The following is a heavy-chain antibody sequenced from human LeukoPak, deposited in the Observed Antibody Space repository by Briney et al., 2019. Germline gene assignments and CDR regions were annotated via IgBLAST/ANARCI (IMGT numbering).Heavy chain of an antibody. CDR1: GYTFTSYG. D-gene: IGHD5-24*01. J-gene: IGHJ4*02. CDR3: ARDPGRDGYNTFDY. V-gene: IGHV1-18*01. CDR2: ISAYNGNT. Sequence: ASVKVSCKASGYTFTSYGISWVRQAPGQGLEWMGWISAYNGNTNYAQKLQGRVTMTTDTSTSTAYMELRSLRSDDTAVYYCARDPGRDGYNTFDYWGQGTLVTVSS.